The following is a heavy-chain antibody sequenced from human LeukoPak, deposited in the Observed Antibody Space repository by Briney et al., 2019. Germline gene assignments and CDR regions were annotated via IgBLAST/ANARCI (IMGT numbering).Heavy chain of an antibody. CDR2: IRYDGSNK. D-gene: IGHD3-10*01. J-gene: IGHJ6*02. CDR3: ARVERKVRGVIYYYYGMDV. Sequence: TGGSLRLSCAASGFTFSSYGMHWVRQAPGKGLEWVAFIRYDGSNKYYAESVKGRFTISRDNSKNTLYLQMNSLRAEDTAVYYCARVERKVRGVIYYYYGMDVWGQGTRSPSP. V-gene: IGHV3-30*02. CDR1: GFTFSSYG.